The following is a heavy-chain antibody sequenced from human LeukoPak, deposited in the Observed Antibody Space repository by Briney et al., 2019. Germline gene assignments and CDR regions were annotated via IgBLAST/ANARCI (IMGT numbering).Heavy chain of an antibody. CDR2: IKQDGSEK. V-gene: IGHV3-7*01. CDR3: ARDQVSIAGTGIDY. CDR1: GFTFTTYW. D-gene: IGHD6-13*01. J-gene: IGHJ4*02. Sequence: GGSLRLSCAASGFTFTTYWMSWVRQVPGKGLEWVANIKQDGSEKYYLDSVKGRFTISRDNAKNSLFLQMNSLRAEDTAVYYCARDQVSIAGTGIDYWGQGTLVTVSS.